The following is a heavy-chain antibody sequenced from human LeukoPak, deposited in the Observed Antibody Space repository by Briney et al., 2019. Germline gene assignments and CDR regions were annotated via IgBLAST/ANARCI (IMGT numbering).Heavy chain of an antibody. CDR1: GFTFSSYA. Sequence: GGSLRLSCAASGFTFSSYAMTWVRQAPGRGLEWVSGISGSGDSTYYADSVKGRFTISRDNSKNTVYLQMNSLRAEDTAVYHCANWAGPFDPWGQGTLVTVSS. D-gene: IGHD1-14*01. CDR3: ANWAGPFDP. CDR2: ISGSGDST. J-gene: IGHJ5*02. V-gene: IGHV3-23*01.